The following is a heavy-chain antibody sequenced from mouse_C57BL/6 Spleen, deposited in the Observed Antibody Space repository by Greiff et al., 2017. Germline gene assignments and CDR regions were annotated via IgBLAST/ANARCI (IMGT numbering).Heavy chain of an antibody. J-gene: IGHJ1*03. CDR3: ARQGGTDWYFDV. CDR2: ISNLAYSN. CDR1: GFTFSDYG. V-gene: IGHV5-15*01. D-gene: IGHD4-1*01. Sequence: EVMLVESGGGLVQPGGSLKLSCAASGFTFSDYGLAWVRQAPRKGPEWVAFISNLAYSNYYADTVTGRFTISRENAKNTLYLEMSSLRSEDTAMYYCARQGGTDWYFDVWGTGTTVTVSS.